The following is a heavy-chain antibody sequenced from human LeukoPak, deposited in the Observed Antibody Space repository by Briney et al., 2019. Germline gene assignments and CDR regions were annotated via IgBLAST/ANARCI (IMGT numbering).Heavy chain of an antibody. V-gene: IGHV4-38-2*02. J-gene: IGHJ4*02. CDR2: IYHSGTT. D-gene: IGHD4-17*01. CDR3: ARVSTVILFYFDY. Sequence: SETLSLTCTVSGYSISSGYYWGWIRQPPGKGLEWIGSIYHSGTTYYNPSFKSRVTISVDTSKNQFSLKLSSVTAADTAVYYCARVSTVILFYFDYWGQGTLVTASS. CDR1: GYSISSGYY.